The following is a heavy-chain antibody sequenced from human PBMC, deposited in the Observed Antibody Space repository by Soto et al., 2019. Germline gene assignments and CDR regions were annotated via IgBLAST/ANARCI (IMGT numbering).Heavy chain of an antibody. J-gene: IGHJ4*02. Sequence: ASVKVSCKVSGYSLSDLSIHWVRQAPGKGLEWMGGLDAEDGETIYAQKLQGRGTMTEDTSTDTAYMELSSLTSEDTAMYYCATLPRTIERTPAAIWSFDSWGQGTLVTVSS. CDR2: LDAEDGET. V-gene: IGHV1-24*01. CDR3: ATLPRTIERTPAAIWSFDS. D-gene: IGHD2-2*01. CDR1: GYSLSDLS.